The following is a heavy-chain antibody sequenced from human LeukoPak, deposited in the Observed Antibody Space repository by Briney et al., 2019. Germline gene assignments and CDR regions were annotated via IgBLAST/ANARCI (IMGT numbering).Heavy chain of an antibody. CDR2: ISAYNGNT. Sequence: GASVKVSCKASGYTFTSYGISWVRQAPGQGLEWMGWISAYNGNTNYAQKLQGRVTMTTDTSTSTAYMELRSLRSDDTAVYYCARSEYDFWSGRSKNTNWFDPWGQGTLVTVSS. J-gene: IGHJ5*02. CDR3: ARSEYDFWSGRSKNTNWFDP. D-gene: IGHD3-3*01. V-gene: IGHV1-18*01. CDR1: GYTFTSYG.